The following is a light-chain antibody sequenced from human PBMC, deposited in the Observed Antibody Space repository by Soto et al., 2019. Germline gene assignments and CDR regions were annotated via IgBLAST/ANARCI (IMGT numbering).Light chain of an antibody. Sequence: IQMTQSPSSLSASVGDRVTITCRASQAIRNDLDWYQQRPGKAPNLLIFAASSLQSGVPSRFSGSGSGTDFTLTITSLQPEDFATYYCLQDYNYPLTFGGGTKVDIK. V-gene: IGKV1-6*01. CDR1: QAIRND. J-gene: IGKJ4*01. CDR3: LQDYNYPLT. CDR2: AAS.